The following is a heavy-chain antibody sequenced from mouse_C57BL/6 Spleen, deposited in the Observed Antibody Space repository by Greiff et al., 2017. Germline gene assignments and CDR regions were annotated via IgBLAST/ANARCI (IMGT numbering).Heavy chain of an antibody. J-gene: IGHJ1*03. V-gene: IGHV1-4*01. Sequence: QVQLKESGAELARPGASVKMSCKASGYTFTSYTMHWVNQRPGQGLEWIGYINPSSGYTKYNQKFKDTATLTADNSSSTAYMQLSSLTSDDSAVYYCSVGSSYGYFDVWGTGTTVTVSS. CDR3: SVGSSYGYFDV. CDR2: INPSSGYT. D-gene: IGHD1-1*01. CDR1: GYTFTSYT.